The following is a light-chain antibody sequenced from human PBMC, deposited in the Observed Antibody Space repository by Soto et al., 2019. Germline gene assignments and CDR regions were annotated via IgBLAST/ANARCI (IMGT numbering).Light chain of an antibody. CDR1: QSVSSSY. V-gene: IGKV3-20*01. CDR2: GAS. Sequence: EIVLTQSPGTLSLSPGERATLSCRASQSVSSSYLAWYQQKPGQAPRLLIYGASSRATAIPDRFSGSGSGTDFTLNISRLGPEDFPVYYCQQYGSSLWTFGQGTKVEIK. CDR3: QQYGSSLWT. J-gene: IGKJ1*01.